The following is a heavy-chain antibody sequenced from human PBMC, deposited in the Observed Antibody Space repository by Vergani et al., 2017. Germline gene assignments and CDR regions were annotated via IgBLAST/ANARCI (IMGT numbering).Heavy chain of an antibody. D-gene: IGHD6-13*01. CDR1: GFTFDDYA. CDR3: VKDIAASGNYWYFDL. CDR2: INWNSDSI. Sequence: EVQLLESGGGLVQPGRSLRLSCAASGFTFDDYAMHWVRQAPGKGLEWVSGINWNSDSIAYADSVKGRFTISRDNAKNSLYLQMNSLRAEYTALYYCVKDIAASGNYWYFDLWGRGTLVTVAS. V-gene: IGHV3-9*01. J-gene: IGHJ2*01.